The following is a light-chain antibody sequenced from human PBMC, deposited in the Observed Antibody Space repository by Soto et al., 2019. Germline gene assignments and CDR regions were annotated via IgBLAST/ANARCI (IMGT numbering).Light chain of an antibody. J-gene: IGKJ1*01. V-gene: IGKV4-1*01. CDR1: QRVLYSSNKKKY. CDR2: WAS. Sequence: DIVMTQSPDSLAVSLGVRATMNCKSSQRVLYSSNKKKYLAWYQQRPGQPPNLLIYWASTRESGVPDRFSGSGSGTDFTLTISSLQAEDVAIYYCQQYFSFPWTFGQGTKVEIK. CDR3: QQYFSFPWT.